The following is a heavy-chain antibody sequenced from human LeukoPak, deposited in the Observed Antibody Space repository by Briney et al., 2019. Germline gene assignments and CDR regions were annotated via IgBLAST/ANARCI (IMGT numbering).Heavy chain of an antibody. D-gene: IGHD2-2*02. V-gene: IGHV3-30*02. CDR2: IYNIEINK. CDR3: AKDYCSSTSCYNYHYYYGMDV. CDR1: GLTFSSYG. J-gene: IGHJ6*02. Sequence: GGSLRLSCAASGLTFSSYGMHWVRQAPGKGRKWGPLIYNIEINKYYADSVKGRFTISRDNSKNTLYLQMNSLRAEDTAVYYCAKDYCSSTSCYNYHYYYGMDVWGQGATVTVSS.